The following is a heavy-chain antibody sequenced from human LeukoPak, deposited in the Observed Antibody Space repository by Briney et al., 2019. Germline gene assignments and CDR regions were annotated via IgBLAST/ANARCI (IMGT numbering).Heavy chain of an antibody. Sequence: SETLSLTCAVYGGSFSGYYWSWIRQPPGKWLEWIGEINHSGSTNYNPSLKSRVTISVDTSKNQFSLKLSSVTAADTAVYYCARGEYYDFWSGSLPDYWGQGTLVTVSS. CDR3: ARGEYYDFWSGSLPDY. CDR2: INHSGST. CDR1: GGSFSGYY. V-gene: IGHV4-34*01. J-gene: IGHJ4*02. D-gene: IGHD3-3*01.